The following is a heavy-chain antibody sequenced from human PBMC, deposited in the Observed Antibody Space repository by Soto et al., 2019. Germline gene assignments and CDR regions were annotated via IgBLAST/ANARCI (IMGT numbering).Heavy chain of an antibody. Sequence: EVQLVESGGGLVKPGGSLRLSCAASGFTFSSYSMNWVRQAPGKGLEWVSSISSSSSYIYYADSVKGRFTISRDNAKNSLCLQMNSLRAEDTAGSYCAPLDTVTTSYWGQGTLVTVSS. D-gene: IGHD4-17*01. CDR2: ISSSSSYI. CDR3: APLDTVTTSY. V-gene: IGHV3-21*01. CDR1: GFTFSSYS. J-gene: IGHJ4*02.